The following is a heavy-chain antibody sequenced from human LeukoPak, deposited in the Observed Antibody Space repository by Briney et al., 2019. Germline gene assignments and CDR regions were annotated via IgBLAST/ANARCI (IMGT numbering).Heavy chain of an antibody. V-gene: IGHV3-13*01. D-gene: IGHD3-16*01. CDR1: GFTFSSYD. J-gene: IGHJ5*02. CDR2: IAAAGDT. Sequence: PGGSLRLSCAASGFTFSSYDMHWVRQPAGKGLEWVSAIAAAGDTYYPDTVMGRFTISRENAKNSLYLQMNSLRVGDTAVYYFARGGDGFDPWGQGTLVTVSS. CDR3: ARGGDGFDP.